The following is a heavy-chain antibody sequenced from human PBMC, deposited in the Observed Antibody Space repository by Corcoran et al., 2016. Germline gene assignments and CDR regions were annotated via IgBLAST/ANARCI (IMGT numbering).Heavy chain of an antibody. V-gene: IGHV4-59*01. CDR1: GGSISSYY. J-gene: IGHJ4*02. D-gene: IGHD2-15*01. CDR2: IYYSGST. CDR3: AGTLEGYCSGGSCYGFFDY. Sequence: QVQLQESGPGLVKPSETLSLTCTVSGGSISSYYWSWIRQPPGKGLEWIGYIYYSGSTNYNPSRKSRVTISVDTSKNQFSLKLSSVTAADTAVYYWAGTLEGYCSGGSCYGFFDYWGQGTLVTVSS.